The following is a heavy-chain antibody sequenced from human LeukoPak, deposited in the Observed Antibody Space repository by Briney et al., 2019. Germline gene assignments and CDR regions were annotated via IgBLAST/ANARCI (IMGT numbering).Heavy chain of an antibody. CDR1: GFTFDDYA. Sequence: PGGSLRLSCAASGFTFDDYAMHWVRQAPGKGLEWVSGISWNSGSIGYADSVKGRFTISGDNAKNSLYLQMNSLRAEDTAVYYCANLVRGNYWGQGTLVTVSS. J-gene: IGHJ4*02. V-gene: IGHV3-9*01. CDR2: ISWNSGSI. CDR3: ANLVRGNY. D-gene: IGHD3-10*01.